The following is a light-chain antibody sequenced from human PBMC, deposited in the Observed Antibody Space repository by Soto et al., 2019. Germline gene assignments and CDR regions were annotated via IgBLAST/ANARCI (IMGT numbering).Light chain of an antibody. V-gene: IGKV3-15*01. CDR2: GAS. J-gene: IGKJ1*01. CDR3: QQYNNWPPWT. CDR1: QSVSSN. Sequence: EIVMTQSPATLSVSPGERATLSCRASQSVSSNLGWYQQKPSQAPRLLIFGASTRATGVPARFSGSGSGTEFTLTISSLQSEDFALYYCQQYNNWPPWTFGQGTKVEIK.